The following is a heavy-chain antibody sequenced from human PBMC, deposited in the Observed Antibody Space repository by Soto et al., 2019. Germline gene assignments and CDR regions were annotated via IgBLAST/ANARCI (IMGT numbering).Heavy chain of an antibody. V-gene: IGHV1-18*01. Sequence: ASVKVSCKASGGTFSSYAISWVRQAPGQGLEWMGWISAYNGNTNYAQKLQGRVTMTTDTSTSTAYMELRSLRSDDTAVYYCARDLGLDLREVCSGGSCYYYPLDYWGQGTLVTVSS. CDR2: ISAYNGNT. CDR3: ARDLGLDLREVCSGGSCYYYPLDY. J-gene: IGHJ4*02. D-gene: IGHD2-15*01. CDR1: GGTFSSYA.